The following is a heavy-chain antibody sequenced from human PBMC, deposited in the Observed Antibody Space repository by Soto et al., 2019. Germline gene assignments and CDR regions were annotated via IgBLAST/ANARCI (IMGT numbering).Heavy chain of an antibody. CDR3: ARDRATFDS. CDR2: ISGSGANT. V-gene: IGHV3-23*01. CDR1: GFTLISYA. Sequence: EVQLLQSGGGLVQPGGSLGLSCGASGFTLISYAMSWVRHVPGKGLEWISSISGSGANTWYAGSVQGRFIISRDNSKSTVSLHMSSLRVEDTAIYYCARDRATFDSWGQGTLVTVSS. J-gene: IGHJ4*02.